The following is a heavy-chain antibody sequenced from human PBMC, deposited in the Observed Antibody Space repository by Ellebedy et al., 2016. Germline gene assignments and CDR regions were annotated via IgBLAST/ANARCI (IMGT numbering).Heavy chain of an antibody. Sequence: GESLKISXAASGFTFSSYSMNWVRQAPGKGLEWVSSISSSSSYIYYADSVKGRFTISRDNAKNSLYLQMNSLRAEDTAVYYCARDYGDWGLDYWGQGTLVTVSS. D-gene: IGHD7-27*01. J-gene: IGHJ4*02. CDR1: GFTFSSYS. V-gene: IGHV3-21*01. CDR2: ISSSSSYI. CDR3: ARDYGDWGLDY.